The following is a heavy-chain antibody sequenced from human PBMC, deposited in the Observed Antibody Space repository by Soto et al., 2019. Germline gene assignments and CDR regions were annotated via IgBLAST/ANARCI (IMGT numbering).Heavy chain of an antibody. CDR1: GGSISSYY. CDR3: ASAFYSGSGSSTYYFDY. Sequence: PSETLSLTCTVSGGSISSYYWSWIRQPPGKGLEWIGYVYHSGSTNYNPSLKSRVTISLDTSKNQFSLKLSSVTAADTAVYYCASAFYSGSGSSTYYFDYWGQGTLVTVSS. V-gene: IGHV4-59*01. J-gene: IGHJ4*02. CDR2: VYHSGST. D-gene: IGHD3-10*01.